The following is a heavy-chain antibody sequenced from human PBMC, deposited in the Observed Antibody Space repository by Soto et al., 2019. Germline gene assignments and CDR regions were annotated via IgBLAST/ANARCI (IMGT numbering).Heavy chain of an antibody. Sequence: SETLSLTCAIYGGSFSGYYWSWIRQPPGKGLEWIGEINHSGSTNYNPSLKSRVTISVDTSKNQFSLKLSSVTAADTAVYYCASDKYYYGSGSYWAYYYGMDVWGQGTTVTVS. J-gene: IGHJ6*02. CDR3: ASDKYYYGSGSYWAYYYGMDV. D-gene: IGHD3-10*01. CDR2: INHSGST. CDR1: GGSFSGYY. V-gene: IGHV4-34*01.